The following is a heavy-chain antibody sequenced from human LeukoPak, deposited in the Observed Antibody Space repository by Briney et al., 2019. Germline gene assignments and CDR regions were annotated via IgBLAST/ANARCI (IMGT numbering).Heavy chain of an antibody. CDR3: ARRGYYYYNYYMDV. V-gene: IGHV4-39*01. J-gene: IGHJ6*03. Sequence: SDTLSLTCTVSGGHISSSRYYWRWVRQPPGKGLEWIGSIYYSGTTHYNQSLKSRVTISVDTSKNQFSLTLSSVTAADTAVYYCARRGYYYYNYYMDVWGKGTTVTVSS. CDR2: IYYSGTT. D-gene: IGHD5-18*01. CDR1: GGHISSSRYY.